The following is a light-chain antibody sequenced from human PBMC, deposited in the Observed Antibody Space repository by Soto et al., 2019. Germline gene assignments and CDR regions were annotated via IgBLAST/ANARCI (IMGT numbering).Light chain of an antibody. CDR2: SNY. CDR3: SAWDASLNGYV. V-gene: IGLV1-44*01. J-gene: IGLJ1*01. CDR1: SSNIGSKT. Sequence: QSVLTQPPSASGSPGQRVTISCSGSSSNIGSKTVNWYQQHPGTAPNLLIYSNYQRPSGVPDRFSGSKSGTSASLAISGLQSEDEADYYCSAWDASLNGYVFGTGTKLTVL.